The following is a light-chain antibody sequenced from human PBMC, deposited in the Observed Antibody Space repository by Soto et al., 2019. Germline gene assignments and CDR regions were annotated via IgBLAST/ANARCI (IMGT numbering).Light chain of an antibody. CDR1: QSISSW. CDR3: QQSNNYPWT. Sequence: DIQMTQSPSTLSASVGDRVTITCRASQSISSWLAWYQQKPGKAPKLLIYEASNLESGVPSRFSRSGSGTEFTLTISSLQPDYFATYYCQQSNNYPWTFGQGTKVDIK. J-gene: IGKJ1*01. V-gene: IGKV1-5*03. CDR2: EAS.